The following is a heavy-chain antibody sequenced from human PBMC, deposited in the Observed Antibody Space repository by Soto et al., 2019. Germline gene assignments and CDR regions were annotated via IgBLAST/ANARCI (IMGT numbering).Heavy chain of an antibody. CDR1: GFIFSSYS. D-gene: IGHD4-4*01. Sequence: GGSLRLSCATSGFIFSSYSMNWVRQAPGKGLEWVSSISSSSSYIYYADSVKGRFTISRDNAKNSLYLQMNSLRAEDTAVYYCARYDYSNLDYWGRGTLVTVSS. CDR3: ARYDYSNLDY. J-gene: IGHJ4*02. V-gene: IGHV3-21*01. CDR2: ISSSSSYI.